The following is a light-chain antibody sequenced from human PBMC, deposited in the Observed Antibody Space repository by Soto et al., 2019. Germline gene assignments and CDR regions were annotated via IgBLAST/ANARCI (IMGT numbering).Light chain of an antibody. Sequence: QSVLTQPPSASGSPGQSVTISCTGGSSDIGAYRYVSWYQQHPGKAPKLLISLNNQRPSGVPDRFSGSKSGTSASLAISGLRSEDEAHYYCAAWDDSLSGPVFGGGTKVTVL. CDR1: SSDIGAYRY. V-gene: IGLV1-47*02. CDR2: LNN. CDR3: AAWDDSLSGPV. J-gene: IGLJ2*01.